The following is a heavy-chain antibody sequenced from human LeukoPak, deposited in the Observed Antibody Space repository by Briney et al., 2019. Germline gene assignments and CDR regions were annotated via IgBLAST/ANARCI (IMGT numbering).Heavy chain of an antibody. Sequence: GGSLRLSCTASGCTFSSYSMNWVRQAPGKGLEWVSSITSSSSYIYYADSVKGRFTISRDNAKNSLDLQMNSLRAEDTAVYYCAINPPAGCSGGSCPLDYWGQGTLVTVSS. V-gene: IGHV3-21*01. CDR2: ITSSSSYI. CDR3: AINPPAGCSGGSCPLDY. J-gene: IGHJ4*02. D-gene: IGHD2-15*01. CDR1: GCTFSSYS.